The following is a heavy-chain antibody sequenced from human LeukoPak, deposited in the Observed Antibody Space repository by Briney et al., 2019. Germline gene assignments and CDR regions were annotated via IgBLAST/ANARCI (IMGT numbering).Heavy chain of an antibody. CDR3: ARDLSGMATIRYFDY. CDR2: IIPIFGTA. CDR1: GGTFSSYA. D-gene: IGHD5-24*01. V-gene: IGHV1-69*05. Sequence: SVKVSRKASGGTFSSYAISWVRQAPRQGLEWMGGIIPIFGTANYAQKFQGRVTITTDESTSTAYMELSSLRSEDTAVYYCARDLSGMATIRYFDYWGQGTLVTVSS. J-gene: IGHJ4*02.